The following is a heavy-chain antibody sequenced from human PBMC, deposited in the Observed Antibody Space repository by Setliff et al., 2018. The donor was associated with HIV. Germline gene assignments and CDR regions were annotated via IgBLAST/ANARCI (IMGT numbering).Heavy chain of an antibody. CDR2: IYSGGST. Sequence: GGSLRLSCAASGFTVSTYYMSWVRQAPGKGLEWVSTIYSGGSTYHADSVKGRFTLSRDTSKNTLFLQMNSLRPEDAAVYYCARVRLYNTALDYWGQGTPVTVSS. CDR1: GFTVSTYY. D-gene: IGHD3-3*01. CDR3: ARVRLYNTALDY. V-gene: IGHV3-66*02. J-gene: IGHJ4*02.